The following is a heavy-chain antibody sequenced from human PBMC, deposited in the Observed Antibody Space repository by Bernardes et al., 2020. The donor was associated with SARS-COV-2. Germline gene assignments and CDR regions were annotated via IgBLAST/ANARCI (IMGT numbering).Heavy chain of an antibody. CDR1: GFTFGDYA. J-gene: IGHJ3*02. Sequence: GGSLRLSCTASGFTFGDYAMRWFRQAPGKGLEWVGFIRSKGYGGTTEYAASVKGRFIISRDDSKSIAYLQMNSLRTEDTAVYYCTRDNSGYYLGGFDIWGQGTMVTVSS. CDR3: TRDNSGYYLGGFDI. CDR2: IRSKGYGGTT. D-gene: IGHD3-22*01. V-gene: IGHV3-49*03.